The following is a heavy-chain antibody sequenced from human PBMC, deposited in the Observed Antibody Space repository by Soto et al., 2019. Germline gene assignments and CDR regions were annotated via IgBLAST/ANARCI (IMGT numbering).Heavy chain of an antibody. Sequence: SETMSLTCNVSGDSISSDKYYWGWIRQPGKGLEWIGSIYSSGSTYFNPSLESRVTISVDTSKNQFSLKVHSVTATDTGVYYCGRHKKGSGYYAGINYGMDVWGQGTTVTSP. J-gene: IGHJ6*02. V-gene: IGHV4-39*01. CDR1: GDSISSDKYY. D-gene: IGHD3-3*01. CDR2: IYSSGST. CDR3: GRHKKGSGYYAGINYGMDV.